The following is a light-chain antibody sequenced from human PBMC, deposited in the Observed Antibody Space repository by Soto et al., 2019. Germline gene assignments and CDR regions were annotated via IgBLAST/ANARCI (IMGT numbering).Light chain of an antibody. V-gene: IGLV2-8*01. J-gene: IGLJ1*01. CDR2: EVS. CDR1: SSDVGGYNY. CDR3: SSYAGIYNFFYV. Sequence: QSVLTQPPSASGSPGQSVTISCTGTSSDVGGYNYVSWYQQHPGKAPKLMIYEVSKRPSGVPDRFSGSKSGNTASLTVSGLQAEDEADYYCSSYAGIYNFFYVFGTGTKVTVL.